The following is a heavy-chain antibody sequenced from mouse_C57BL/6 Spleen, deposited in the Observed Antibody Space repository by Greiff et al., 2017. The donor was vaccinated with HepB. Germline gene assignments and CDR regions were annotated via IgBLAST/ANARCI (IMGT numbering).Heavy chain of an antibody. CDR3: ARLGLGENY. J-gene: IGHJ2*01. D-gene: IGHD3-3*01. Sequence: VQLQQPGAELVKPGASVKLSCKASGYTFTSYWMQWVKQRPGQGLEWIGEIDPSDSYTNYNQKFKGKATLTVDTSSSTAYMQLSSLTSEDSAVYYCARLGLGENYWGQGTTLTVSS. CDR1: GYTFTSYW. V-gene: IGHV1-50*01. CDR2: IDPSDSYT.